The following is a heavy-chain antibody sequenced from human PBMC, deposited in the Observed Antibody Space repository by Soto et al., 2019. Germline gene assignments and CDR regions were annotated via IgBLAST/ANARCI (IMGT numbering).Heavy chain of an antibody. J-gene: IGHJ4*02. V-gene: IGHV3-23*01. D-gene: IGHD2-2*01. CDR3: AKGYCSSTSCSYDY. CDR2: ISGSGGSI. Sequence: EVQLLESGGGLVQPGGSLRLSCAASGFTFSSYAMSWVRQAPGKGLEWVSGISGSGGSIYYADSVKGRFTISRDNSKNTLYLQMNSLRAEDTAVYYCAKGYCSSTSCSYDYWGQGTLVTVSS. CDR1: GFTFSSYA.